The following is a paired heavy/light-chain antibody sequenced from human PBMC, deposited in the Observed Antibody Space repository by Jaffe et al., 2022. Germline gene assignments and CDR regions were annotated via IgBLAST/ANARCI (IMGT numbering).Heavy chain of an antibody. CDR1: GFTFSSYG. CDR2: IRSSGETT. Sequence: EVQLLESGGGLVQPGGSLRLSCAASGFTFSSYGMSWVRQAPGKGLEWVSGIRSSGETTYYADSVKGRFTISRDNSKNTLYLQMNSLRADDTAVYYCAKLCWRYSTTCHVDYWGQGTLVTVSS. CDR3: AKLCWRYSTTCHVDY. D-gene: IGHD2-2*01. J-gene: IGHJ4*02. V-gene: IGHV3-23*01.
Light chain of an antibody. CDR1: QSLVHSDGNTY. Sequence: DVVMTQSPLSLPVTLGQSASISCRSSQSLVHSDGNTYLNWFQQRPGQSPRRLIYKVSNRDSGVPDRFSGSGSGTDFTLKISRVEAEDVGIYYCMQGTHWPPTFGQGTKVEIK. J-gene: IGKJ1*01. V-gene: IGKV2-30*02. CDR2: KVS. CDR3: MQGTHWPPT.